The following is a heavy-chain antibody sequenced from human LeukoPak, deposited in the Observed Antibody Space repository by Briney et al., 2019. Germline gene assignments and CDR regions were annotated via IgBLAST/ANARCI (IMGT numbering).Heavy chain of an antibody. V-gene: IGHV1-46*01. J-gene: IGHJ4*02. Sequence: ASVKVSCKASGGTFSSYAISWVRQAPGQGLEWMGIINPSGGSTSYAQKFQGRVTMTRDTSTSTVYMELSSLRSEDTAVYYCARAHPIAVAGTFDYWGQGTLVTVSS. CDR2: INPSGGST. CDR3: ARAHPIAVAGTFDY. D-gene: IGHD6-19*01. CDR1: GGTFSSYA.